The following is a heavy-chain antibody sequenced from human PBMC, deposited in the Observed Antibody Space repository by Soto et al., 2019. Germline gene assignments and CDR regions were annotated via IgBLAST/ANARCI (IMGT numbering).Heavy chain of an antibody. Sequence: PSETLSLTCTVSGGSLSSGGYYWSWIRQHPGKGLEWIGYIYYSGSTYYNPSLMSRVTISVDTSKNQFSLKLSSVTAADTAVYYCARAKGGDDSSNYYYSYVIYVWGQGNTVTVSS. CDR1: GGSLSSGGYY. J-gene: IGHJ6*02. V-gene: IGHV4-31*03. D-gene: IGHD3-22*01. CDR3: ARAKGGDDSSNYYYSYVIYV. CDR2: IYYSGST.